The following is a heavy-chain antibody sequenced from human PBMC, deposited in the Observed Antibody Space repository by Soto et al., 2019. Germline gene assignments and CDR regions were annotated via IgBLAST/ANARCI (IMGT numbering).Heavy chain of an antibody. D-gene: IGHD6-13*01. CDR2: IIPIFGTA. J-gene: IGHJ5*02. CDR1: GGTFSSYA. Sequence: QVQLVQSGAEVKKPGSSVKVSCKASGGTFSSYAISWVRQAPGQGFEWMGGIIPIFGTANYAQRFQGRGTITADDSTGTAYMELSSLRSEDTAVYYCARTSSSLPFDPWGQGTLVTVSS. CDR3: ARTSSSLPFDP. V-gene: IGHV1-69*12.